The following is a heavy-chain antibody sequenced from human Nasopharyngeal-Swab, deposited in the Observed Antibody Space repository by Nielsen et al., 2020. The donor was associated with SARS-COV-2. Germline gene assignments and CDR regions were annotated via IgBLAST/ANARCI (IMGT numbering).Heavy chain of an antibody. D-gene: IGHD1-26*01. Sequence: WIRQPPGKGLEWLAVISYDGSNEYYADSVKGRFTISRDTSKNTLYLQMNSLRAEDTAMYYCARAHIGSYLNWFDYWGQGTLVTVSS. J-gene: IGHJ4*02. CDR3: ARAHIGSYLNWFDY. V-gene: IGHV3-30*03. CDR2: ISYDGSNE.